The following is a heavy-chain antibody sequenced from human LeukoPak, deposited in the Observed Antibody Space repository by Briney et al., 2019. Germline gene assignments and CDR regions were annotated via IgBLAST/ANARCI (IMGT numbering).Heavy chain of an antibody. D-gene: IGHD3-3*01. V-gene: IGHV3-15*01. CDR3: AAVGEWLSNAFNT. Sequence: GGSLRLSCAASGFTLSIAWMSWVRQAPGKGLEWVGRIKSRGDGETRDYAAPVKDRFIISRDDSKNTLYLQMNSLRTEDTAIYYCAAVGEWLSNAFNTWGQGTMVTVSA. CDR1: GFTLSIAW. CDR2: IKSRGDGETR. J-gene: IGHJ3*02.